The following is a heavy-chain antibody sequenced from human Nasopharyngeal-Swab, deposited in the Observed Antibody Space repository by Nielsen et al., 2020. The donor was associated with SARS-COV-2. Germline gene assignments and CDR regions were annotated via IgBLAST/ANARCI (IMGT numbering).Heavy chain of an antibody. CDR1: GFTFSSYW. J-gene: IGHJ4*02. D-gene: IGHD3-22*01. V-gene: IGHV3-7*03. CDR2: IKQDGSEK. Sequence: GESLKISCAASGFTFSSYWMSWVRQPPGKGLEWVANIKQDGSEKYYVDSVKGRFTISRDNAKNSLYLQMNSLRAEDTAVYYCARVAGSGYYWGQGTLVTVSS. CDR3: ARVAGSGYY.